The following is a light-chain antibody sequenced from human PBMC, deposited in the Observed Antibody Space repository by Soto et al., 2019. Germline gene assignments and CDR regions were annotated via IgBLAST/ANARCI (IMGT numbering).Light chain of an antibody. Sequence: EIVLTQSPATLSLSPGERATLSGGASQSFSNYLAWYQQKPGQSPRLLIDGASSRASGIPDRFSGSGSGTDFTLTISRLEPEDFAVYYCQQYVGLPPTFGQGTKVDI. CDR1: QSFSNY. CDR2: GAS. J-gene: IGKJ1*01. V-gene: IGKV3-20*01. CDR3: QQYVGLPPT.